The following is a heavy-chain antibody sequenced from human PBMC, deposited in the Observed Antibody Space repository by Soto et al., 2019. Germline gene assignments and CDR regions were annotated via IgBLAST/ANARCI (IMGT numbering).Heavy chain of an antibody. Sequence: PGGSLRLSCAASGFTFSNSGMHWVRQTPGKGLEWVAVIWYDGNNKYYADSVKGRFTISRDNSKNTLYLQMNSLRTEDTAVYYCARSSVINIKKEMAYGMDVWGQGTTVTVSS. CDR3: ARSSVINIKKEMAYGMDV. V-gene: IGHV3-33*01. CDR1: GFTFSNSG. D-gene: IGHD3-10*01. J-gene: IGHJ6*02. CDR2: IWYDGNNK.